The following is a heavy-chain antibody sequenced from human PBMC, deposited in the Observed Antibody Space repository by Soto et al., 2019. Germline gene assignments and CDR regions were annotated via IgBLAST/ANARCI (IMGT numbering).Heavy chain of an antibody. CDR3: ARDPEQWLVSEYFQH. D-gene: IGHD6-19*01. V-gene: IGHV3-33*01. CDR2: IWYDGSNK. Sequence: ESGGGVVQPGRSLRLSCAASGFTFSSYGMHWVRQAPGKGLEWVAVIWYDGSNKYYADSVKGRFTIARDNSKNTLYLQMNSLRAEDTAVYYCARDPEQWLVSEYFQHWGQGTLVTVSS. J-gene: IGHJ1*01. CDR1: GFTFSSYG.